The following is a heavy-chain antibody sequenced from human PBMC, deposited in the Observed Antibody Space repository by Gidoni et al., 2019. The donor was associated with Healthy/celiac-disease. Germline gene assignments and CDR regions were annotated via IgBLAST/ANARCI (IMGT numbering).Heavy chain of an antibody. V-gene: IGHV1-69*02. J-gene: IGHJ4*02. CDR2: IIPILGIA. Sequence: EVKKPGSSVKVSCKASGGTFSSYTISWVRQAPGQGLEWMGRIIPILGIANYAQKFQGRVTITADKSTSTAYMELSSLRSEDTAVYYCARGGGVGDKPPSLDYWGQGTLVTVSS. CDR1: GGTFSSYT. CDR3: ARGGGVGDKPPSLDY. D-gene: IGHD1-26*01.